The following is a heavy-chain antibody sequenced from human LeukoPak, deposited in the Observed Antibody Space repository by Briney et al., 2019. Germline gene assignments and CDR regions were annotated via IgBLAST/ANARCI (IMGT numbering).Heavy chain of an antibody. CDR1: GFTVTSYW. CDR2: IKQDGSEK. V-gene: IGHV3-7*01. CDR3: ARELVGLSPGTTPGWFDP. D-gene: IGHD3-10*01. J-gene: IGHJ5*02. Sequence: PGGSLRLSCAASGFTVTSYWTSWARQAPGRGRDWMANIKQDGSEKYYVESMEDRFTISRDNAKNSLYQQINSVRAEDTAVYDCARELVGLSPGTTPGWFDPWGQGTLVTVSS.